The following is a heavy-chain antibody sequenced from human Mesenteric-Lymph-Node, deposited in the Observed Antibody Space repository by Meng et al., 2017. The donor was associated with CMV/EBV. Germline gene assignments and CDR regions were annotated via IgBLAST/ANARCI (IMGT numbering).Heavy chain of an antibody. CDR3: ARDLHRSTHDFWSGYSINAMDV. J-gene: IGHJ6*02. Sequence: GESLKISCAASGFTFSDYWTHWVRQAPGKGLVWVSRINSDARSTSYADSVKGRFTISRDNSKNTPYLQMNSLRAEDTAVYYCARDLHRSTHDFWSGYSINAMDVWGQGTTVTVSS. CDR2: INSDARST. D-gene: IGHD3-3*01. V-gene: IGHV3-74*01. CDR1: GFTFSDYW.